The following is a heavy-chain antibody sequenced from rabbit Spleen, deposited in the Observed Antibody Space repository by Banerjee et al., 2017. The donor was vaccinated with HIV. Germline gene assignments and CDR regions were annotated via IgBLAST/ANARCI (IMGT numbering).Heavy chain of an antibody. V-gene: IGHV1S45*01. CDR2: IYAGSSGNT. CDR3: VRGASGSGYYSL. J-gene: IGHJ4*01. CDR1: GFSFSSNYW. Sequence: EESGGDLVKPEGSLTLTCTASGFSFSSNYWICWVRQAPGKGLEWIACIYAGSSGNTYYATWAQGRFTISKTSSTTVTLHVTSLTAADTATYFCVRGASGSGYYSLWGQGTLVTVS. D-gene: IGHD1-1*01.